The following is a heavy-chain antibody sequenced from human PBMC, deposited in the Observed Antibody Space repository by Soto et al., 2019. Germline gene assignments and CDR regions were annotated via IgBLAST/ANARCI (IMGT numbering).Heavy chain of an antibody. Sequence: PGGSLRLSCAASGFTFGSHWMHWVRLVPGKGLLWVSRINEDGSARTYADSVRGRFTISRDNAKDTLYLQMNSLRADDTAVYFCARDHSYGYFDYWGQGALVTVSS. CDR2: INEDGSAR. CDR3: ARDHSYGYFDY. V-gene: IGHV3-74*01. CDR1: GFTFGSHW. J-gene: IGHJ4*02. D-gene: IGHD5-18*01.